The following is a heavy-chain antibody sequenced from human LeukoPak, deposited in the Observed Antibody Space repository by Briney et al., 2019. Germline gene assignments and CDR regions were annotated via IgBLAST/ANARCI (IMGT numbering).Heavy chain of an antibody. V-gene: IGHV5-51*01. CDR3: ARPRDSGGWYSFDY. CDR1: WDSFISYW. Sequence: GESLKISCWGSWDSFISYWVVRVRQMPGKGLEWMGIIYPGDSDTRYSPSFQGQVTISADKSISTAYLQRSSLKASDTAMYYCARPRDSGGWYSFDYWAREPWSPSPQ. CDR2: IYPGDSDT. D-gene: IGHD6-19*01. J-gene: IGHJ4*02.